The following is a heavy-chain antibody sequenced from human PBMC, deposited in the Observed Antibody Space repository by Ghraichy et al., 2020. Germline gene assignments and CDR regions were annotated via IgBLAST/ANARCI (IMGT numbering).Heavy chain of an antibody. CDR3: ARDDYGDYVSRDY. CDR2: ISSSSSYI. D-gene: IGHD4-17*01. CDR1: GFTFSSYS. J-gene: IGHJ4*02. Sequence: GGSLRLSCAASGFTFSSYSMNWVRQAPGKGLEWVSSISSSSSYIYYADSVKGRFTISRDNAKNSLYLQMNSLRAEDTAVYYCARDDYGDYVSRDYWGQGTLVTVSS. V-gene: IGHV3-21*01.